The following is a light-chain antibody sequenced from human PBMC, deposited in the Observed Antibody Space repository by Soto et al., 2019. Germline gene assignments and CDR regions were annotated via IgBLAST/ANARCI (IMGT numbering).Light chain of an antibody. CDR2: AAT. CDR1: QSINNY. CDR3: QQSYNSPFS. J-gene: IGKJ2*01. V-gene: IGKV1-39*01. Sequence: DIQMTQSPSSLSASLGDRVTITCRASQSINNYLNWYQQEEGKAPKLLIYAATSLQSGVPSRFSGSGSGTEFTLTISTLQPGDLATYYCQQSYNSPFSFGLGTKLEI.